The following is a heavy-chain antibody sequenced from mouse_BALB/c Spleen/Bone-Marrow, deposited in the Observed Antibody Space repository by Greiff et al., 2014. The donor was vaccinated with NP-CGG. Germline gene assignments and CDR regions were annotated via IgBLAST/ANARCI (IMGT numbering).Heavy chain of an antibody. J-gene: IGHJ4*01. CDR1: GFNIKDTY. CDR3: AQGYDWAMDY. V-gene: IGHV14-3*02. D-gene: IGHD2-14*01. CDR2: IDPANGNT. Sequence: EVQLQESGAELVKPGASVKLSCTAPGFNIKDTYIHWVKQRPEQGLEWIGRIDPANGNTKYDPKFQGKATITTDTSSNTAYLQLSSLTSEDTAVYYCAQGYDWAMDYWGQGTSVTVSS.